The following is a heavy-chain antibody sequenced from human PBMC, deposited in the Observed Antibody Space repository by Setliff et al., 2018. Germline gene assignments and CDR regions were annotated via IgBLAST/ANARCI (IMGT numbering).Heavy chain of an antibody. D-gene: IGHD6-19*01. CDR2: IHHSGST. V-gene: IGHV4-34*01. CDR1: GGSFSSYY. Sequence: PSETLSLTCAVYGGSFSSYYWNWIRQPPGKGLEWIGEIHHSGSTKYNPSLKSRVTISVDTSKNQFSLRLSSVTAADTAVYYCARLRKAVDGINFPRYMDVWGKGTTVTVPQ. CDR3: ARLRKAVDGINFPRYMDV. J-gene: IGHJ6*04.